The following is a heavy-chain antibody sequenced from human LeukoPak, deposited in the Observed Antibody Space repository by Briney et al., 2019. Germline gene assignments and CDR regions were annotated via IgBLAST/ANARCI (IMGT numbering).Heavy chain of an antibody. CDR2: LYNSGST. D-gene: IGHD3-10*01. Sequence: SETLSLTCTVSGGSISSYYWSWIRQPPGKGLEWIGHLYNSGSTNYNPSLKSRLTIFLDMSKNQLSLKLTSVTAADTAVYYCARGVPSPLDAFDIWGQGTTVTVSS. J-gene: IGHJ3*02. CDR3: ARGVPSPLDAFDI. CDR1: GGSISSYY. V-gene: IGHV4-59*01.